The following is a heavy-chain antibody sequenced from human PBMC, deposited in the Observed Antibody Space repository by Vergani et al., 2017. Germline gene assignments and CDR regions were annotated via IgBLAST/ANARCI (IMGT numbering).Heavy chain of an antibody. CDR3: AREAVDTAMTAPWLDY. J-gene: IGHJ4*02. V-gene: IGHV3-21*01. Sequence: EVQLLESGGGLVQPGGSLRLSCAASGFTFSSYSMNWVRQAPGKGLEWVSSISSSSSYIYYADSVKGRFTISRDNAKNSLYLQMNSLRAEDTAVYYCAREAVDTAMTAPWLDYWGQGTLVTVSS. D-gene: IGHD5-18*01. CDR2: ISSSSSYI. CDR1: GFTFSSYS.